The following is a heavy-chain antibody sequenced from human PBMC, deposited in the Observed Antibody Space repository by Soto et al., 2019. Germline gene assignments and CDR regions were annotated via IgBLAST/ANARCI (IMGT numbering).Heavy chain of an antibody. CDR3: ARALVLGVGALSQ. D-gene: IGHD1-26*01. CDR2: FSDSGSLT. Sequence: QVQLVESGGGLVKPEGSLRLSCAASGFTFSAYYMSWVRQAPGKGLEWVSYFSDSGSLTHYGDSVKGRFTISRDNAKASLYLQMDSLSAEDTAIYYCARALVLGVGALSQWGQGTLVTVSS. CDR1: GFTFSAYY. V-gene: IGHV3-11*01. J-gene: IGHJ4*02.